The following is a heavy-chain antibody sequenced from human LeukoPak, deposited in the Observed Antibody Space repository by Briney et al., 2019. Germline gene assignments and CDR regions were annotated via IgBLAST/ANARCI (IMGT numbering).Heavy chain of an antibody. CDR1: GFTFSISD. Sequence: GSLRLSCAASGFTFSISDMHWVRQAPGKGLQWVAFISYDGSKKHCADSVQGRCTISRDNSKNTLSLQLNSLRADDTAVFYCTKGLLSWGQGTLLTVAA. V-gene: IGHV3-30*02. CDR3: TKGLLS. J-gene: IGHJ5*02. CDR2: ISYDGSKK.